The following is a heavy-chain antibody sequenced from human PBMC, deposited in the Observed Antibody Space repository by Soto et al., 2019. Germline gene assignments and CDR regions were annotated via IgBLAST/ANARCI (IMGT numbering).Heavy chain of an antibody. D-gene: IGHD1-1*01. J-gene: IGHJ4*02. CDR2: IYYSGST. CDR3: ARHELTGTTDY. V-gene: IGHV4-39*01. CDR1: GGSISSSSYY. Sequence: SETLSLTCTVSGGSISSSSYYWGWIRQPPGKGLEWIGSIYYSGSTYYNPSLKSRVTISVDTSKNQFSLKLSSVTAADTAVYYCARHELTGTTDYWGQGTLVTVSS.